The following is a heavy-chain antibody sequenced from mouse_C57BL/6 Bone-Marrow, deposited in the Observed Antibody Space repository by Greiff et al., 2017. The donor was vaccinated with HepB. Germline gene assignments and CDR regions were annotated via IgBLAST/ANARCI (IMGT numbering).Heavy chain of an antibody. Sequence: QVQLQQPGAELVKPGASVKMSCKASGYTFTSYWITWVKQRPGQGLEWIGDIYPGSGSTNYNEKFKSKATLTVDTSSSTAYMQLSSLTSEDSAVYYCASLHYYGSSLYAMDYWGQGTSVTVSS. CDR2: IYPGSGST. CDR3: ASLHYYGSSLYAMDY. V-gene: IGHV1-55*01. J-gene: IGHJ4*01. D-gene: IGHD1-1*01. CDR1: GYTFTSYW.